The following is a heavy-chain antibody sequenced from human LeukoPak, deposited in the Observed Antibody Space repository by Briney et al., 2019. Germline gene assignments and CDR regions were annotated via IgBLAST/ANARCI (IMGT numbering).Heavy chain of an antibody. CDR2: IRYDGSNK. D-gene: IGHD3-10*01. CDR3: ARGFGLLGSGSYYPLPLDY. Sequence: GGSLRLSCAASGFTFSSYGMHWVRQAPGKGLEWVAFIRYDGSNKYYADSVKGRFTISRDNAKNSLYLQMNSLRAEDTAVYYCARGFGLLGSGSYYPLPLDYWGQGTLVTVSS. V-gene: IGHV3-30*02. J-gene: IGHJ4*02. CDR1: GFTFSSYG.